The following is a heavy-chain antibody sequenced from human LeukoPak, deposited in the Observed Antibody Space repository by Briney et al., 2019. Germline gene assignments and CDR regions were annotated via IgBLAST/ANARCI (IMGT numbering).Heavy chain of an antibody. CDR3: ARSDSSSSDFGY. V-gene: IGHV4-31*03. Sequence: SETLSLTCTVSGGSISSGGYYWSWIRQHPGKGLEWIGYIYYSGSTYYNPSLKSRVTISVDTSKNQFSLKLSSVTAADTAVYYCARSDSSSSDFGYWGQGTLVTVSS. CDR2: IYYSGST. CDR1: GGSISSGGYY. D-gene: IGHD6-6*01. J-gene: IGHJ4*02.